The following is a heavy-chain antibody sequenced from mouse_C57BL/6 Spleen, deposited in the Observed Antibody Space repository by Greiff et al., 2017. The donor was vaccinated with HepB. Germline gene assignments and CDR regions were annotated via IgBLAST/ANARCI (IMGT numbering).Heavy chain of an antibody. CDR2: IHPNSGST. CDR3: ARSLTGTLAY. V-gene: IGHV1-64*01. D-gene: IGHD4-1*01. J-gene: IGHJ3*01. CDR1: GYTFTSYW. Sequence: VQLQHPGAELVKPGASVKLSCKASGYTFTSYWMHWVKQRPGQVLEWIGMIHPNSGSTNYNEKFKSKATLTVDKSSSTAYMQLSSLTSEDSAVYYCARSLTGTLAYWGQGTLVTVSA.